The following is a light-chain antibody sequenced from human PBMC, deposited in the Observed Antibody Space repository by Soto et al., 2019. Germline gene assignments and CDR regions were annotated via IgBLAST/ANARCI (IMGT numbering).Light chain of an antibody. V-gene: IGKV3-15*01. CDR2: GVS. J-gene: IGKJ2*01. CDR3: QSYNDWPFA. Sequence: EIVLTQSPATLSVSPGERVTLSCRASESLSYFLAWYQHKPGQSPRLLIYGVSTRVAGVPSRFSDGGSATDFTLTISSLQSEDFAVYYCQSYNDWPFAFGQGTKLE. CDR1: ESLSYF.